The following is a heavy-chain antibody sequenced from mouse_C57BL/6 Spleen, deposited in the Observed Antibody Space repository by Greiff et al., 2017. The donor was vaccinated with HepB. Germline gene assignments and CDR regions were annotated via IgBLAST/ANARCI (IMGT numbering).Heavy chain of an antibody. J-gene: IGHJ3*01. CDR2: IYWDDDK. D-gene: IGHD2-1*01. CDR1: GFSLSTSGMG. V-gene: IGHV8-12*01. CDR3: ARRAGYYGNSETY. Sequence: QVTLKESGPGILQSSQTLSLTCSFSGFSLSTSGMGVSWIRQPSGKGLEWLAHIYWDDDKRYNPSLKSRLTISKDTSRNQVFLKITSVDTADTATYYCARRAGYYGNSETYWGQGTLVTVSA.